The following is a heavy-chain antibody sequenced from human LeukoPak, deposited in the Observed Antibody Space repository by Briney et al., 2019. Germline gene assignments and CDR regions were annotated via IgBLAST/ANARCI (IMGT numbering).Heavy chain of an antibody. J-gene: IGHJ5*02. CDR2: ISSGGTTI. CDR1: GFTFKSYE. CDR3: VRSLTIAVAGTDL. D-gene: IGHD6-19*01. V-gene: IGHV3-48*03. Sequence: PGGSQTLSCSVSGFTFKSYEMNWVRLAPGKGLEWIAYISSGGTTIFYADSVKGRFTVSRDNDKSLLYLQMNSLRADDTATYYCVRSLTIAVAGTDLWGQGTEVTVS.